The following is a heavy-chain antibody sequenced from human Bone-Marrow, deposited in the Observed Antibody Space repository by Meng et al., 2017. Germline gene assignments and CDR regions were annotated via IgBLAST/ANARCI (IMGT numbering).Heavy chain of an antibody. J-gene: IGHJ4*02. CDR2: IYNSGST. CDR3: AREGRSHQVGVSVY. V-gene: IGHV4-30-4*01. D-gene: IGHD2-21*01. CDR1: GGTTSSGDYY. Sequence: QAQLQESGPGLVKTSQSLSRTCTVSGGTTSSGDYYWGWIRQPPGKGLEWIGYIYNSGSTYYNPSLKSRVTISVDTSKNQFSLKLRFVTAANTAVYYCAREGRSHQVGVSVYWGQGTLVTVSS.